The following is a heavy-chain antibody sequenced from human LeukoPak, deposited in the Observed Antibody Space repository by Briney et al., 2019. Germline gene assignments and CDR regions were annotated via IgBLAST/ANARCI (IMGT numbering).Heavy chain of an antibody. V-gene: IGHV1-8*01. CDR2: MNPNSGNT. D-gene: IGHD3-22*01. CDR1: RYTFSNYD. Sequence: GASVKVSCKASRYTFSNYDINWVRQATGQGLEWMGWMNPNSGNTGYAQKFQGRVTMTRNTSISTAYMELSSLRSEDTAVYYCARNKYYYDSSGYYYVAFDIWGQGTMVTVSS. CDR3: ARNKYYYDSSGYYYVAFDI. J-gene: IGHJ3*02.